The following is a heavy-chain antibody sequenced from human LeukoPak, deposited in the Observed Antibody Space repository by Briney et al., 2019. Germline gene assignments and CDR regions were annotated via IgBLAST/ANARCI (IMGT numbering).Heavy chain of an antibody. J-gene: IGHJ5*02. V-gene: IGHV5-51*01. CDR2: IYPGDSDT. CDR1: GHTFTSYW. D-gene: IGHD4-17*01. Sequence: GESLKISCKVSGHTFTSYWIGWVRQMPGKGLEWMGIIYPGDSDTRYSPSFQGQVTISADKSITTAYLQWSSLKASDTAMYYCARLHDYGDRRGWFDPWGQGTLVTVSS. CDR3: ARLHDYGDRRGWFDP.